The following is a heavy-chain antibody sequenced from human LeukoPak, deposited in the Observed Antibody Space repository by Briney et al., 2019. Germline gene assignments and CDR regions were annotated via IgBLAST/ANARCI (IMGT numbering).Heavy chain of an antibody. CDR3: ARSPWFTEFSPNWFDP. V-gene: IGHV5-51*01. D-gene: IGHD3-10*01. CDR2: IYPGDSDT. Sequence: GESLKISCKGSGYTFTTYWSGWVRQMPGKGLEGVGIIYPGDSDTRYSPSFQGQVTISADKSISTAYLQWSSLKASDTAIYYCARSPWFTEFSPNWFDPWGQGTLVTVSS. J-gene: IGHJ5*02. CDR1: GYTFTTYW.